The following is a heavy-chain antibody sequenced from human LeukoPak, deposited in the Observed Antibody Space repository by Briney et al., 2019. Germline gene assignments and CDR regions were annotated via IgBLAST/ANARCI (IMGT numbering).Heavy chain of an antibody. Sequence: GGSLRLSCAASGFTFSSYAMHWVRQAPGKGLEWVAVISYDGSNKYYADSVKGRFTISRDNARNSLYLQMNSLRAEDTAVYYCARDEVITIFGVPYDYWGQGTLVTVSS. CDR2: ISYDGSNK. V-gene: IGHV3-30-3*01. CDR1: GFTFSSYA. J-gene: IGHJ4*02. D-gene: IGHD3-3*01. CDR3: ARDEVITIFGVPYDY.